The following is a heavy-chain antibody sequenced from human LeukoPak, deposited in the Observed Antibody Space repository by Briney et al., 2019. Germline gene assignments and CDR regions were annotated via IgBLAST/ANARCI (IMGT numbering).Heavy chain of an antibody. CDR3: ARVGSSVFDY. V-gene: IGHV3-74*01. J-gene: IGHJ4*01. CDR2: ITSDGSST. CDR1: GFHRRSYW. D-gene: IGHD6-6*01. Sequence: GGSLSLSRAPSGFHRRSYWLHGVRPAPRKGVVWVSGITSDGSSTRYADSVTGRCTISRDNAKNTLYLQMNRLRAEDTAVYYCARVGSSVFDYWGQGTLVTVSS.